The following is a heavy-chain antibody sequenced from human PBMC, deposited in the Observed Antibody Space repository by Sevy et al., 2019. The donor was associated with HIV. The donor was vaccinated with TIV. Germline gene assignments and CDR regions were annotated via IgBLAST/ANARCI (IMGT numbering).Heavy chain of an antibody. Sequence: GGFLRLSCVVSGLTFDDYAMPWVRRPPGKGLEWVSGITWNSGGIGYADSVKGRFTISRDNTKKSLYLQMNSLRIEDTAFYYCAGGAAAGRWFDSWGQGTLVTVSS. D-gene: IGHD6-13*01. CDR3: AGGAAAGRWFDS. V-gene: IGHV3-9*01. J-gene: IGHJ5*01. CDR1: GLTFDDYA. CDR2: ITWNSGGI.